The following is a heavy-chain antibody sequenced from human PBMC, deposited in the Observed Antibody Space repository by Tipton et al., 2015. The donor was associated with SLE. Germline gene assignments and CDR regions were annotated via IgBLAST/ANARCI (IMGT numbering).Heavy chain of an antibody. J-gene: IGHJ6*03. V-gene: IGHV4-4*08. CDR2: IYTSGST. CDR3: ARLDKRIRMGLYYYMDV. CDR1: GGSISSYY. Sequence: TLSLTCTVSGGSISSYYWSWIRQPPGKGLEWIGHIYTSGSTNYNPSLKSRVTMSLDTSKNQFSLNLSSVTAADTAVYYCARLDKRIRMGLYYYMDVWGKGTTVTVSS. D-gene: IGHD2-2*03.